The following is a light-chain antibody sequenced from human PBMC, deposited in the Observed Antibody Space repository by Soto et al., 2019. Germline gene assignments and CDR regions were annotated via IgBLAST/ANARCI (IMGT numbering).Light chain of an antibody. CDR1: QSVSSSY. Sequence: EIVLTQSSGTLSFSPGERATLSSRASQSVSSSYLAWYQQKPGQAPRPLIYGASSRATGIPDRFSGSGSGTDFTLTISSLEPEDFAVYYCQQYGSSPWTFGQGTKVDIK. CDR3: QQYGSSPWT. CDR2: GAS. V-gene: IGKV3-20*01. J-gene: IGKJ1*01.